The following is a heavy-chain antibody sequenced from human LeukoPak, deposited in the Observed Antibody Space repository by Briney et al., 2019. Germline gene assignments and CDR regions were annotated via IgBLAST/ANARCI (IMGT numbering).Heavy chain of an antibody. V-gene: IGHV3-33*01. Sequence: GRSLRLSCAASGFTFSSYGMHWVRQAPGKGLEWVAVIWSDGSNKYYADSVKGRFTISRDNAKNSLYLQMNSLRAEDTAVYYCARDRYYASGSYNWFDPWGQGTLVTVSS. CDR3: ARDRYYASGSYNWFDP. CDR1: GFTFSSYG. J-gene: IGHJ5*01. D-gene: IGHD3-10*01. CDR2: IWSDGSNK.